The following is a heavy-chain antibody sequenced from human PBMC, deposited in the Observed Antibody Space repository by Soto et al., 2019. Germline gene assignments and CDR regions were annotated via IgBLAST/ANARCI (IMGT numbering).Heavy chain of an antibody. CDR2: IYYSGST. CDR3: ASQRITMVRGIDY. Sequence: KPSETLSLTCTVSGGSISSGGYYWSWIRQHPGKGLEWIGYIYYSGSTYYNPSLKSRVTISVDTSKNQFSLKLSSVTAADTAVYYCASQRITMVRGIDYWGQGTLVTVS. D-gene: IGHD3-10*01. CDR1: GGSISSGGYY. J-gene: IGHJ4*02. V-gene: IGHV4-31*03.